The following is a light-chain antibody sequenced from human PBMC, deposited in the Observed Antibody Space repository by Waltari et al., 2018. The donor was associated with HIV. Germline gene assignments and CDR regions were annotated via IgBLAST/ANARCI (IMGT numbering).Light chain of an antibody. CDR1: FGAIPRRHY. J-gene: IGLJ3*02. CDR3: VILIVSTRV. V-gene: IGLV7-46*01. CDR2: GTE. Sequence: QAVLTQEPSLSVSPGGTVTLTSGSVFGAIPRRHYPDWCQQKSGQAPRSSISGTERRQPWTPVRFSGSRLGGEATLTLAGAHLEDEADYFCVILIVSTRVFGGGTRLTV.